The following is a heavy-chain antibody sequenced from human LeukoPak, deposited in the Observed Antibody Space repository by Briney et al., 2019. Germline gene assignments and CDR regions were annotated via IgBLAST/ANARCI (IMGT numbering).Heavy chain of an antibody. V-gene: IGHV3-64*01. CDR1: GFTFSSYA. Sequence: GGSLRLSCAASGFTFSSYAMHWVRQAPGKGLEYVSAISSNGGSTYYANSVKGRFTISRDNSKNTLYLQMGSLRAEDMAVYYCARDISEDSWRFLEWLPYYYYMDVWGKGTTVTVSS. D-gene: IGHD3-3*01. CDR3: ARDISEDSWRFLEWLPYYYYMDV. CDR2: ISSNGGST. J-gene: IGHJ6*03.